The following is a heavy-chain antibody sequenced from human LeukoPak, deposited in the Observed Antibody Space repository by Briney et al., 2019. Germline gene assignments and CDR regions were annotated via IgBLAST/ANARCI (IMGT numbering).Heavy chain of an antibody. CDR1: GGSISSYY. Sequence: SETLSLTCTVSGGSISSYYWSWIRQPPGKGLEWIGYIYYSGSTNYNPSLKSRVTISVDTSKNQFSLKLSSVTAADTAVYYCAKGPSCIAASPRIYYFDYWGQGTLVTVSS. J-gene: IGHJ4*02. D-gene: IGHD6-6*01. CDR2: IYYSGST. CDR3: AKGPSCIAASPRIYYFDY. V-gene: IGHV4-59*01.